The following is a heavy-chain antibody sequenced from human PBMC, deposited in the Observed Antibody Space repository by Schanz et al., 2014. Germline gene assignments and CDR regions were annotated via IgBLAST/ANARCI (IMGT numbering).Heavy chain of an antibody. CDR1: GFTLSSYW. CDR3: AKQIHYDILTVTRN. V-gene: IGHV3-33*06. J-gene: IGHJ4*02. CDR2: TNGDGTNA. Sequence: QVQLVESGGGVVQPGRSLRLSCAASGFTLSSYWMHWVRQVPGKGLEWVSCTNGDGTNAKYADSVKGRFTISRDNSKNTLYLQMNSLRAEDTAVYYCAKQIHYDILTVTRNWGQGTLVTVSS. D-gene: IGHD3-9*01.